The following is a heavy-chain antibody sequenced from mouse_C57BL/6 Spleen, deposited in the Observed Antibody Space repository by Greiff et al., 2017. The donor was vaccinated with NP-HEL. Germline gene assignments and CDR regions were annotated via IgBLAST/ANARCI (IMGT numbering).Heavy chain of an antibody. J-gene: IGHJ2*01. D-gene: IGHD1-2*01. CDR1: GYSITSGYG. Sequence: DVQLQESGPGLVKPSQSLSLTCTVTGYSITSGYGWNWIRQFPGNKLEWMGYISYSGSTNYNPSLKSRVSITRDTSKNQFFLQLNSVTTEDTATYYCARTARIKYWGQGTTLTVSS. V-gene: IGHV3-2*02. CDR2: ISYSGST. CDR3: ARTARIKY.